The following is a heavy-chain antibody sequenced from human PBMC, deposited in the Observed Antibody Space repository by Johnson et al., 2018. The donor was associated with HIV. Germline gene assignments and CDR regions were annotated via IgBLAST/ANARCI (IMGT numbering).Heavy chain of an antibody. CDR1: GFIFGGYA. V-gene: IGHV3-49*03. D-gene: IGHD2-21*02. CDR2: IRSKAYGETT. Sequence: VQLVESGGGLVQPGRSLRLSCTTSGFIFGGYAMTWFRQAPTKGLEWVSFIRSKAYGETTEYAASVKGRFTISRDDSKSIAFLQMDSLKTEDTAMYYCTGGRDLRAFDIWGQGTMVTVSS. J-gene: IGHJ3*02. CDR3: TGGRDLRAFDI.